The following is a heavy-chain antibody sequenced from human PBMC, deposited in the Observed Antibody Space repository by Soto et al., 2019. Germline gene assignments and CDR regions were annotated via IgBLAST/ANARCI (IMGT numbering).Heavy chain of an antibody. CDR3: SRPAGGNSANWYYYYGMDV. CDR2: ISYDGSNK. D-gene: IGHD2-21*02. V-gene: IGHV3-30-3*01. J-gene: IGHJ6*02. CDR1: GFTFSSYA. Sequence: GGSLRLSCAASGFTFSSYAMHWVRQAPGKGLEWVAVISYDGSNKYYADSVKGRFTISRDNSKNTLYLQMNSLRAEDTAVYYCSRPAGGNSANWYYYYGMDVWGQGTTVTVSS.